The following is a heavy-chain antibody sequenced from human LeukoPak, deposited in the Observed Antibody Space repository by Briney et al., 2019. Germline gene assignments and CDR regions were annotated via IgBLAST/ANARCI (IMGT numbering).Heavy chain of an antibody. CDR2: IIPIFGTA. CDR3: ARERREYHDEQTNWFDP. J-gene: IGHJ5*02. CDR1: GGTFGSYA. Sequence: SVKVSCKASGGTFGSYAISWVRQAPGQGLEWMGRIIPIFGTANYAQKFQGRVTITTDESTSTAYMELSSLRSEDTAVYYCARERREYHDEQTNWFDPWGQGTLVTVSS. D-gene: IGHD2-2*01. V-gene: IGHV1-69*05.